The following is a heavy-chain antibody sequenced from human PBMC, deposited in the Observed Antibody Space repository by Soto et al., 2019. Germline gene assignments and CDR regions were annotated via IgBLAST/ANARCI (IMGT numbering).Heavy chain of an antibody. V-gene: IGHV3-33*01. CDR1: GFTFSSYG. CDR3: ARDTIAVAGTYYYYYGMDV. CDR2: IWYDGSNK. D-gene: IGHD6-19*01. J-gene: IGHJ6*02. Sequence: SLRLSCAASGFTFSSYGMHWVRQAPGKGLEWVAVIWYDGSNKYYADSVKGRFNISRDNSKNTLYLQMNSLRAEDTAVYYCARDTIAVAGTYYYYYGMDVWGQGTTVTVS.